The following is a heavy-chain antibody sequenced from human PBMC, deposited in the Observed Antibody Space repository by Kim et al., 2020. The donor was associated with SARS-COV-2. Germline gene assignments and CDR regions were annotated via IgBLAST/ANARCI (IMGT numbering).Heavy chain of an antibody. Sequence: DSEKGRFTISRDNAKNTLYQQMNSLRAEDTALYYCAKDMEGAYLRGTFDYWGQGTLVTVSS. D-gene: IGHD1-26*01. J-gene: IGHJ4*02. CDR3: AKDMEGAYLRGTFDY. V-gene: IGHV3-9*01.